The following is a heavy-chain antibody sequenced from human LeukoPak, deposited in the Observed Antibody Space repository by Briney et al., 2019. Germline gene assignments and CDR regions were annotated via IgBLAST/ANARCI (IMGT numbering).Heavy chain of an antibody. V-gene: IGHV3-30*18. CDR2: ISYDGGDK. D-gene: IGHD3-10*01. J-gene: IGHJ6*03. CDR1: GFTFSCCG. Sequence: PGGSLRLSCAASGFTFSCCGMHWVRQAPGKGLDWVAFISYDGGDKYYADSVKGRFTISRDNSKNTLYLQMNSLSAEDTAVYYCAKVGGSRALYYYYMDVWGKGTTVTVSS. CDR3: AKVGGSRALYYYYMDV.